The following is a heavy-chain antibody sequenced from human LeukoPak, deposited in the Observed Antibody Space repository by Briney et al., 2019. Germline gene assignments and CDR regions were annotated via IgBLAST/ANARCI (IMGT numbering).Heavy chain of an antibody. J-gene: IGHJ6*04. D-gene: IGHD6-25*01. CDR1: LHTYILCY. CDR3: AVDSGGRTIFAAANSLDV. Sequence: ASVTVSFTFCLHTYILCYMLGAPRAPGQGLEWMGWINPNSGDTKYAQKFQGRVTMSRDTSISTTYMELSKMGSDNTAVDYTAVDSGGRTIFAAANSLDVWGKGTTVTVSS. CDR2: INPNSGDT. V-gene: IGHV1-2*02.